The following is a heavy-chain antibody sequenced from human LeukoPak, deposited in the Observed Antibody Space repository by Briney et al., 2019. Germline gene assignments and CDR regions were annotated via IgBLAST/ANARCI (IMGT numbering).Heavy chain of an antibody. D-gene: IGHD3-10*01. CDR1: GGSFSGYY. J-gene: IGHJ4*02. CDR2: INHSGST. Sequence: PSETLSLTCAVYGGSFSGYYWSWIRQPPGKGLEWVGEINHSGSTNYNLSLKSRVTISVDTSKNQFSLKLSSVTAADTAVYYCARATGYYYGSGSYYNEYWGQGTLVTVSS. CDR3: ARATGYYYGSGSYYNEY. V-gene: IGHV4-34*01.